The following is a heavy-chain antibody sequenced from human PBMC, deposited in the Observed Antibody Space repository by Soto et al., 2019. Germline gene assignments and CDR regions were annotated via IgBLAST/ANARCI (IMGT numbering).Heavy chain of an antibody. CDR3: ARGNNYYDSSGYLDY. Sequence: PSETLSLTCAVYGGSFSGYYWSWIRQPPGKGLEWIGEINHSGSTNYNPSLKSRVTISVDTSKNQFSLKLSSVTAADTAVYYCARGNNYYDSSGYLDYWGQGTLVTVSS. CDR1: GGSFSGYY. CDR2: INHSGST. D-gene: IGHD3-22*01. V-gene: IGHV4-34*01. J-gene: IGHJ4*02.